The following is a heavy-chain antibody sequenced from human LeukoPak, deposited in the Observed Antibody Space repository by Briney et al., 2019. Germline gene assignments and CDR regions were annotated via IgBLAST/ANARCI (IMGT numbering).Heavy chain of an antibody. V-gene: IGHV4-59*01. D-gene: IGHD2-2*02. CDR1: GGSISSYY. Sequence: KPSETLSLTCTVSGGSISSYYWSWIRQPPGKGLEWIGYIYYSGSTNYNPSLKSRVTVSVDTSKNQFSLKLSSVTAADTAVYYCARVGFSTSCYTCGERGNWFDPWGQGTLVTVSS. CDR2: IYYSGST. J-gene: IGHJ5*02. CDR3: ARVGFSTSCYTCGERGNWFDP.